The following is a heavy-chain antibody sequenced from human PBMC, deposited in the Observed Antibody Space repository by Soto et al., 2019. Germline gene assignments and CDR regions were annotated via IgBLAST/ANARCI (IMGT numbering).Heavy chain of an antibody. Sequence: TLSLTCAVSGGSISSGGYSWSWIQQPPGKGLEWIGYIYHSGSTYYNPSLKSRVTISVDRSKNQFSLKLSSVTAADTAVYYCARYCSGGSCYSDDAFDIWGQGAMVTVSS. J-gene: IGHJ3*02. CDR1: GGSISSGGYS. CDR2: IYHSGST. D-gene: IGHD2-15*01. CDR3: ARYCSGGSCYSDDAFDI. V-gene: IGHV4-30-2*01.